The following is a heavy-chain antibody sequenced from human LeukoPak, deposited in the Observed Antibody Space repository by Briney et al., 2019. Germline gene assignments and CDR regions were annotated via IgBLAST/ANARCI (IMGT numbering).Heavy chain of an antibody. J-gene: IGHJ4*02. Sequence: SETLSLTCTVSGGSISSYYWSWIRQPQGKGRRGMGYIYYSGSTNYNPSLKSRVTISVDTSKNQFSLKLSSVTAADTAVYYCARARDDGYNPFDYWGQGTLVTVSS. CDR3: ARARDDGYNPFDY. D-gene: IGHD5-24*01. CDR2: IYYSGST. V-gene: IGHV4-59*13. CDR1: GGSISSYY.